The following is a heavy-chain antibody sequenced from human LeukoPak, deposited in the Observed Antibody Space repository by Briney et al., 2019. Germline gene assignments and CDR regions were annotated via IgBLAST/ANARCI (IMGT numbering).Heavy chain of an antibody. D-gene: IGHD5-18*01. J-gene: IGHJ4*02. CDR2: IKQDGSEK. CDR3: AKDQVRGYSYGIKDY. V-gene: IGHV3-7*01. CDR1: GFTFSSYW. Sequence: GGSLRLSCAASGFTFSSYWMSWVRQAPGKGLEWGANIKQDGSEKYYVDSVKGRFTISRDNAKNSLYLQMNSLRAEDTAVYYCAKDQVRGYSYGIKDYWGQGTLVTVSS.